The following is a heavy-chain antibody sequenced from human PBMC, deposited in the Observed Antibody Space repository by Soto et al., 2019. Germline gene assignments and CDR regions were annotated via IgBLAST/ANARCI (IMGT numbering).Heavy chain of an antibody. CDR1: GGTVASSHW. CDR2: VYHTGDT. J-gene: IGHJ5*02. Sequence: SETLSLTCGVSGGTVASSHWWSWVRQSPGRGLEWIGNVYHTGDTNFNPSLQSRVTFSVDKSNNQFSLRLTSVTAADTAVYFCAREIVTAGGNNYFDPWGPGTLVTVSS. D-gene: IGHD2-21*02. CDR3: AREIVTAGGNNYFDP. V-gene: IGHV4-4*02.